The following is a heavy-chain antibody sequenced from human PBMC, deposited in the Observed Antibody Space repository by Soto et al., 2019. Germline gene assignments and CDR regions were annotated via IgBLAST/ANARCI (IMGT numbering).Heavy chain of an antibody. CDR1: GFTFRSYE. CDR2: IYYSGST. Sequence: VQLVESGGGLVQPGGSLRLSCTASGFTFRSYEMNWVRQAPGKGLEWIGYIYYSGSTNYNPSLKSRVTISVDTSKNQFSLKLSSVTAADTAVYYCARDLSGGVDYWGQGTLVTVSS. D-gene: IGHD3-10*01. V-gene: IGHV4-59*01. J-gene: IGHJ4*02. CDR3: ARDLSGGVDY.